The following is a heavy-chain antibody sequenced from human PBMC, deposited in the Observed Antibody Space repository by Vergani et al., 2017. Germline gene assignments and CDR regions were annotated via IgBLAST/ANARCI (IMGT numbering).Heavy chain of an antibody. D-gene: IGHD2-2*01. V-gene: IGHV3-21*01. Sequence: EVQLVESGGGLVKPGGSLRLSCAASGFTFISYSMNWVRQAPGKGLEWVSSISSISSYIYYADSVKGRFTISRDNAKNSLYLQMNSLRAEDTAVYYCARDREYQLPGAYDAFDIWGQGTMVTVSS. J-gene: IGHJ3*02. CDR3: ARDREYQLPGAYDAFDI. CDR1: GFTFISYS. CDR2: ISSISSYI.